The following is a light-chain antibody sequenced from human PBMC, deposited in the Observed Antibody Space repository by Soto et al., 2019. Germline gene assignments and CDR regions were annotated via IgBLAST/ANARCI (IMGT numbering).Light chain of an antibody. CDR1: QGISSY. CDR2: AAS. Sequence: DIQLTQSPSFLSASVGDRVTITCRASQGISSYLAWYQQKPGKAPKLLIYAASTLQSGVSSRFSGSGSGTEFTLTISSLQPEYFATYYCQQLNSYPLTFGGGTKVEIK. J-gene: IGKJ4*01. V-gene: IGKV1-9*01. CDR3: QQLNSYPLT.